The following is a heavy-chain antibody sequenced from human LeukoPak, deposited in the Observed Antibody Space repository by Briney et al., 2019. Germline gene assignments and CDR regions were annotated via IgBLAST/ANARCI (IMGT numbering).Heavy chain of an antibody. CDR2: ISGSGGST. J-gene: IGHJ5*02. D-gene: IGHD3-9*01. CDR1: GFTFSSYG. V-gene: IGHV3-23*01. Sequence: GGSLRLSCAASGFTFSSYGMSWVRQAPGKGLEWVSAISGSGGSTYYADSVKGRFTISRDNSKNTLYLQMNSLRAEDTAVYYCAKGGDFDWLRNSNWFDPWGQGTLVTVSS. CDR3: AKGGDFDWLRNSNWFDP.